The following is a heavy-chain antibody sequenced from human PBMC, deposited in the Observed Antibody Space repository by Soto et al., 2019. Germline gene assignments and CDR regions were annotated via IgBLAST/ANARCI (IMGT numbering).Heavy chain of an antibody. J-gene: IGHJ6*02. V-gene: IGHV3-73*02. D-gene: IGHD1-26*01. Sequence: EVPLVESGGGLVQPGGSLKLSCAVSGFTFSVSAIHWVRQASGKGLEWVGRIRSKADNYATAYGASVKGRFSISRDASKNTAYLQMSSLNTEDTAVYYCARLAEWEYYDGMDVWGQGTTVTVSS. CDR1: GFTFSVSA. CDR2: IRSKADNYAT. CDR3: ARLAEWEYYDGMDV.